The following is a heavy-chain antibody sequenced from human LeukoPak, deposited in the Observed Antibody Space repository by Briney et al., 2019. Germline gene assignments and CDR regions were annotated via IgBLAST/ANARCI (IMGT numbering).Heavy chain of an antibody. J-gene: IGHJ4*02. V-gene: IGHV3-30*18. CDR1: GFTFSSYG. D-gene: IGHD5-18*01. CDR3: AKLRSSYGCFDY. CDR2: ISYDGSNK. Sequence: GGSLRLSCAASGFTFSSYGMHWVRQAPGKGLEWVAVISYDGSNKYYADSVKGRFTISRDNSKNTLYLQMNSLRAEDTAVYYCAKLRSSYGCFDYWGQGTLVTVSS.